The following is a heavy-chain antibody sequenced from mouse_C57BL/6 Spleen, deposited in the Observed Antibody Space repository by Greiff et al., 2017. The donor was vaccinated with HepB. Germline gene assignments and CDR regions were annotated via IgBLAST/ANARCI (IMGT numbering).Heavy chain of an antibody. V-gene: IGHV14-2*01. CDR2: IDHEDGET. Sequence: EVQLQQSGAELVKPGASVKLSCTASGFNVKDYYMHWVKQRTEQGLEWIGRIDHEDGETKYAQKFQGKATITADTSSNTADLQLSSLTSEDTAVDYCARCHYYVSSYDYWGQGTTLTVSS. CDR3: ARCHYYVSSYDY. D-gene: IGHD1-1*01. CDR1: GFNVKDYY. J-gene: IGHJ2*01.